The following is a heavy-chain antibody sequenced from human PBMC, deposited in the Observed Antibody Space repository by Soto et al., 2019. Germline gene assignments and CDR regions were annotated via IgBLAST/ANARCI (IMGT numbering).Heavy chain of an antibody. CDR3: AKVRASYLSASYFYYGLDV. D-gene: IGHD3-10*01. V-gene: IGHV3-23*01. J-gene: IGHJ6*04. CDR2: ISGSGSSV. Sequence: QPGGSLRLSCAASGFTFSHYVLSWVRQSPERGLGWVSSISGSGSSVYVADSVRGRFIMSRDLSTNTVSMQMNSMRAEDTAVYYCAKVRASYLSASYFYYGLDVWGKGTTVTVSS. CDR1: GFTFSHYV.